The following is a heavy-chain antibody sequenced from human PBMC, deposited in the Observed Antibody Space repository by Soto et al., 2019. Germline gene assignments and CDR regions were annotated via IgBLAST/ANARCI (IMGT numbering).Heavy chain of an antibody. J-gene: IGHJ4*02. Sequence: ASVKVSCKASGYTFTSYDINWVRQATGQGLEWMGWMNPNSGNTGYAQKFQGRVTMTRNTSISTAYMELSSLRSEDTAVYYCARAGFWSGYSTFDYWGQGTLVTVSS. CDR3: ARAGFWSGYSTFDY. CDR1: GYTFTSYD. D-gene: IGHD3-3*01. V-gene: IGHV1-8*01. CDR2: MNPNSGNT.